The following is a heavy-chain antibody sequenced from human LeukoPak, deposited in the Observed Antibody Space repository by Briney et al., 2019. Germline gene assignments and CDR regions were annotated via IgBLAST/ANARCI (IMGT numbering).Heavy chain of an antibody. V-gene: IGHV1-2*02. D-gene: IGHD2-15*01. J-gene: IGHJ4*02. Sequence: ASVKVSCKASGYTFTGYYMHWVRQAPGQGLEWMGWINPNSGGTNYAQKFQGRVTMTRDTSISTAYMELSRLRSDDTAVYYCARDLTLLGYCSGGSCLNPFDYWGQGTLVTVSS. CDR3: ARDLTLLGYCSGGSCLNPFDY. CDR1: GYTFTGYY. CDR2: INPNSGGT.